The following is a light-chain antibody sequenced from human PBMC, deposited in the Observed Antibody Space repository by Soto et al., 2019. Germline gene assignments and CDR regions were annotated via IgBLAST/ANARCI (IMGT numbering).Light chain of an antibody. J-gene: IGKJ1*01. CDR1: QSVSSY. Sequence: EIVLTQSPATLSLSPGERATLSCRASQSVSSYLAWYQQKPGQAPRLLIYDASNRATGIPARFSGSGSGTDFTLTISSLQTDDFASYYCQQYDSYSWTFGQGTKVDIK. CDR2: DAS. V-gene: IGKV3-11*01. CDR3: QQYDSYSWT.